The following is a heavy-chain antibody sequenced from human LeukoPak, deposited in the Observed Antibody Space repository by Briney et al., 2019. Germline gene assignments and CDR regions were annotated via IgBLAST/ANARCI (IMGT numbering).Heavy chain of an antibody. D-gene: IGHD6-19*01. J-gene: IGHJ5*02. CDR3: ARPSGWYNWFDP. CDR2: ISGSGGST. Sequence: GGSLRLSCAASGFTFSSYAMSWVRQAPGKGLEWVSAISGSGGSTYYADSVKGRFTISRDNSKNTLHLQMNSLRAEDTAVYYCARPSGWYNWFDPWGQGTLVTVSS. V-gene: IGHV3-23*01. CDR1: GFTFSSYA.